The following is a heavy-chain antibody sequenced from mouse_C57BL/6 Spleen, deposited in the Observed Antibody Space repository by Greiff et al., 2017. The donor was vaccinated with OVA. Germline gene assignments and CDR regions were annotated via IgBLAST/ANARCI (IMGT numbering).Heavy chain of an antibody. V-gene: IGHV1-55*01. CDR1: GYTFTSYW. Sequence: VQLQQPGAELVKPGASVKMSCKASGYTFTSYWITWVKPRPGQGLEWIGDIYPGSGSTNYNEKFKSKATLTVDTSSSTAYMQLSSLTSEDSAVYYCARYDYGSSRDYWGQGTSVTVSS. CDR3: ARYDYGSSRDY. CDR2: IYPGSGST. J-gene: IGHJ4*01. D-gene: IGHD1-1*01.